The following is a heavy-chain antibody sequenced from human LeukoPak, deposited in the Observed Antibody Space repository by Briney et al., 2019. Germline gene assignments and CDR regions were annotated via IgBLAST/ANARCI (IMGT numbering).Heavy chain of an antibody. D-gene: IGHD2-2*01. CDR1: GFTFSDYY. CDR3: ARDSVVPAAEGNWFDP. V-gene: IGHV3-11*06. Sequence: GGSLRLSCAASGFTFSDYYMSWIRQAPGKGLEWVSYISSSSSYTNYADSVKGRFTISRDNAKNSLYLQMNSLRAEDTAVYYCARDSVVPAAEGNWFDPWDQGTLVTVSS. CDR2: ISSSSSYT. J-gene: IGHJ5*02.